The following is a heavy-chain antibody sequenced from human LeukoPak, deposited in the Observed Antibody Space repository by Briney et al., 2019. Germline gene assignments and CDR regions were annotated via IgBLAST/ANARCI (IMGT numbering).Heavy chain of an antibody. V-gene: IGHV5-51*01. CDR3: ARLYDILTSNSFDP. Sequence: GESLKISCKGSGYSFSNYWIGWVRQMPGKGLGWMGIIYPGDSDTRYSPSFQGQVTISADKSISTAYVQWSSLKASDTAMYYCARLYDILTSNSFDPWGQGTLVTVSS. J-gene: IGHJ5*02. D-gene: IGHD3-9*01. CDR1: GYSFSNYW. CDR2: IYPGDSDT.